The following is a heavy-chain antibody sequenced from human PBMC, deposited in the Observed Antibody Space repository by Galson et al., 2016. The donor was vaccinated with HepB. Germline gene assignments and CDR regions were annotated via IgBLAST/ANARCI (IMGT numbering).Heavy chain of an antibody. Sequence: ETLSPTCTVSGASIRGFYLSWIRQPPGKGLEWIGYIHYSERTNYNPSLKSRVTISVDTSKNQFSLKLSSVAAADTAVYYCARDDSGGWYGFHYGMDVWGQGTTVTVSS. D-gene: IGHD6-19*01. CDR1: GASIRGFY. CDR2: IHYSERT. CDR3: ARDDSGGWYGFHYGMDV. V-gene: IGHV4-59*01. J-gene: IGHJ6*02.